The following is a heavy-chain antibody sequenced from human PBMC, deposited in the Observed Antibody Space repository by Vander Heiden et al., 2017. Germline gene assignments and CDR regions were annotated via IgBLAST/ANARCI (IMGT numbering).Heavy chain of an antibody. CDR1: GVNFSDYY. Sequence: QVQLVESGGGLVKPGGSLRLSCAASGVNFSDYYLSWIRQAPGKGLELLSYISSSGSTIYYADSVKGRFTISRDNAKNSLYLQMNSLRAEDTAVYYCARDQGGSYSSYFDYWDQGTLVPVSS. CDR3: ARDQGGSYSSYFDY. CDR2: ISSSGSTI. D-gene: IGHD1-26*01. J-gene: IGHJ4*02. V-gene: IGHV3-11*01.